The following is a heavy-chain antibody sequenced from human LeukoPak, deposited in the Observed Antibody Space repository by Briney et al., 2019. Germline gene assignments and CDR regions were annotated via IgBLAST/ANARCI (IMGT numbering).Heavy chain of an antibody. CDR3: ARAHRYCSGGSCYSVPGVY. J-gene: IGHJ4*02. D-gene: IGHD2-15*01. CDR2: ISAYNGNT. V-gene: IGHV1-18*01. CDR1: GYTFTSYG. Sequence: ASVKVSCKASGYTFTSYGISWVRQAPGQGLEWMGWISAYNGNTNYAQKLQGRVTMTTDTPTSTAYMELRSLRSDDTAVYYCARAHRYCSGGSCYSVPGVYWGQGTLVTVSS.